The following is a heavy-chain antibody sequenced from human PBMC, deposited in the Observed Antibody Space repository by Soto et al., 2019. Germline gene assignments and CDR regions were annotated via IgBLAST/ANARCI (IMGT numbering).Heavy chain of an antibody. CDR3: AKDLTSAFDI. J-gene: IGHJ3*02. CDR1: GFTFDDYA. D-gene: IGHD3-9*01. V-gene: IGHV3-9*01. Sequence: SLRLSCAASGFTFDDYAMHWVRQAPGKGLEWVSGISWNSGSIGYADSVKGRFTISRDNAKNSLYLQMNSLRAEDTALYYCAKDLTSAFDIWGQGTMVTVS. CDR2: ISWNSGSI.